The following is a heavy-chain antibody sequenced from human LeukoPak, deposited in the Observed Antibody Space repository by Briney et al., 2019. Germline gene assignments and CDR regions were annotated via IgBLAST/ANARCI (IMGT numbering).Heavy chain of an antibody. J-gene: IGHJ4*02. Sequence: QPGGSLRLSCAASGFTFSSYAMHWVRQAPGKGLEWVAVISYDGSNKYYADSVKGRFTISRDNSKNTLYLQMNSLRAEDTAVYYCAKIGIAAAIDYWGQGTLVTVSS. D-gene: IGHD6-13*01. CDR3: AKIGIAAAIDY. V-gene: IGHV3-30*04. CDR2: ISYDGSNK. CDR1: GFTFSSYA.